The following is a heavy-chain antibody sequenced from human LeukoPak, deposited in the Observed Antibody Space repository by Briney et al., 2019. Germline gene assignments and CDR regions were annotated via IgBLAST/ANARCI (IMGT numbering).Heavy chain of an antibody. CDR1: GYTFTSYY. J-gene: IGHJ4*02. CDR3: ARDQLYYYDSSGYYPFDY. CDR2: INPSGGST. D-gene: IGHD3-22*01. Sequence: ASVKVSCKASGYTFTSYYMHWVRQAPGQGLEWMGIINPSGGSTSYAQKFQGRVTMTRDMSTSTAYMELRSLRSDDTAVYYCARDQLYYYDSSGYYPFDYWGQGTLVTVSS. V-gene: IGHV1-46*01.